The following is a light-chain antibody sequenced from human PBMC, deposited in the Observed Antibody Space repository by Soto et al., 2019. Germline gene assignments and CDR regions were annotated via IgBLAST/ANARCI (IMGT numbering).Light chain of an antibody. CDR2: DAS. CDR3: QQYNAFSWT. CDR1: QGITND. V-gene: IGKV1-13*02. Sequence: AIQMTQSPSSLSASVGDRVTITCRASQGITNDLGWYQQKPGKAPKLLIQDASSLESGVPSRFSGSASGTDFTLTISSLQPDDFATYYCQQYNAFSWTFGQGTKVDIK. J-gene: IGKJ1*01.